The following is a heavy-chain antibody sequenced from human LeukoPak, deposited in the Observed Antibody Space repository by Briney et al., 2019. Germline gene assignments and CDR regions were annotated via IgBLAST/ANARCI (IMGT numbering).Heavy chain of an antibody. J-gene: IGHJ4*02. CDR2: IVSSGGST. CDR1: GYTFTTYY. V-gene: IGHV1-46*01. CDR3: ARDRDGTYDY. D-gene: IGHD1-26*01. Sequence: ASVKVSCKASGYTFTTYYIRWVRQAPGQGLEWMGVIVSSGGSTTYAQNFQGRVTMTSDTSTSTVYMELSSLRSEDTAVYYCARDRDGTYDYWGQGTLVTVSS.